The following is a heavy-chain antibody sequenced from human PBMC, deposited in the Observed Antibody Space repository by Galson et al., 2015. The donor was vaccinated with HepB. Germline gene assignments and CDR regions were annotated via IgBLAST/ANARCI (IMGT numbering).Heavy chain of an antibody. V-gene: IGHV1-2*06. CDR2: INPNSGGT. D-gene: IGHD2-15*01. CDR1: GYTFTGYY. Sequence: SVKVSCKASGYTFTGYYMHWVRQAPGQGLEWMGRINPNSGGTNYAQKFQGRVTMTRDTSISTAYMELSRLRSDDTAVYYCARSSIVVVVAATHSEGGWFDPWGQGTLVTVSS. CDR3: ARSSIVVVVAATHSEGGWFDP. J-gene: IGHJ5*02.